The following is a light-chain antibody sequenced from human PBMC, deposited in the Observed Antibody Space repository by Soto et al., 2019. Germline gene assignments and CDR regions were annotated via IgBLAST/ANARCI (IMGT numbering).Light chain of an antibody. Sequence: DIQMTQSPSSLSASVGDRVTITCRASQRISNSLNWYQQKPGKAPDLLIYAASNLQSGVPSRFSVSGSGTDFALTISSLQPEDFATYYCQQSYSSPQMYTFGQGTKLEIK. CDR3: QQSYSSPQMYT. CDR2: AAS. CDR1: QRISNS. J-gene: IGKJ2*01. V-gene: IGKV1-39*01.